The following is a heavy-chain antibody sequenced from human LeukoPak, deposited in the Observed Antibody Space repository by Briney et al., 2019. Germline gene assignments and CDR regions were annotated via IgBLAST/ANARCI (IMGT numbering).Heavy chain of an antibody. CDR2: IYTGGST. Sequence: GGSLRLSCAASGFSVSNNYMSWVRQAPGQGLEWVSVIYTGGSTYYADSVKGRFTISRDNSKNTLYLQMNSLRAEDTAVYYCARVGGRGDYFDYWGQGALVTVSS. CDR3: ARVGGRGDYFDY. D-gene: IGHD3-16*01. V-gene: IGHV3-66*01. CDR1: GFSVSNNY. J-gene: IGHJ4*02.